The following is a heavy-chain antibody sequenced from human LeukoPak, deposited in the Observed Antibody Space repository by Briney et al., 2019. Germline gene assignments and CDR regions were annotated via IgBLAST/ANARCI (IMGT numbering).Heavy chain of an antibody. CDR1: GFTFCSYA. V-gene: IGHV3-23*01. CDR2: FSGSGGST. J-gene: IGHJ4*02. D-gene: IGHD2-2*01. CDR3: AKLRTSSSYGGADG. Sequence: GGSLTLSCAASGFTFCSYAMTWARHAPGEGLEWLSTFSGSGGSTYYADSGKGRFPISRDNSNNTLYLQMTSLRAGDTAVYYCAKLRTSSSYGGADGWGQGALVTVSS.